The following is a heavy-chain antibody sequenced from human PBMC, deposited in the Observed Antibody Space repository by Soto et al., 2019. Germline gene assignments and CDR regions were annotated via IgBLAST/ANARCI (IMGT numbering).Heavy chain of an antibody. CDR2: IYYSGST. D-gene: IGHD6-6*01. V-gene: IGHV4-59*08. CDR3: ARRGGSSSYYYYYYYMDV. Sequence: ASETLSLTCPVSGGSISSYYWSWIRQPPGKGLEWIGYIYYSGSTNYNPSLKSRVTISVDTSKNQFSLKLSSVTAADTAVYYCARRGGSSSYYYYYYYMDVWGKGTTVTVSS. J-gene: IGHJ6*03. CDR1: GGSISSYY.